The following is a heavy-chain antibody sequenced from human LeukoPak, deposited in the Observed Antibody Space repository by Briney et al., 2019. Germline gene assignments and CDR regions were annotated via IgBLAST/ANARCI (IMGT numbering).Heavy chain of an antibody. V-gene: IGHV4-59*12. J-gene: IGHJ3*02. CDR3: ARLPRITMVRGVIILVAFDI. CDR2: IYYSGST. D-gene: IGHD3-10*01. CDR1: GGSISSYY. Sequence: PSETLSLTCTVSGGSISSYYWSWIRQPPGKGLEWIGYIYYSGSTNYNPSLKCRVTISVDTSKNQFSLKLSSVTAADTAVYYCARLPRITMVRGVIILVAFDIWGQGTMVTVSS.